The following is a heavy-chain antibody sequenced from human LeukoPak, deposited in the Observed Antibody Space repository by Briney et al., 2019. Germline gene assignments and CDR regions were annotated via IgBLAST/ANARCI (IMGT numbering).Heavy chain of an antibody. CDR3: AKTSSGSYYYFDY. Sequence: GGSLRLSCAASGFTFSSYAMHWVRQAPGKGLEWVSGISGSGGSTYYADSVKGRFTISRDNSKNTLYLQMNSLRAEDTAVYYCAKTSSGSYYYFDYWDQGNLVTVSS. D-gene: IGHD1-26*01. V-gene: IGHV3-23*01. J-gene: IGHJ4*02. CDR2: ISGSGGST. CDR1: GFTFSSYA.